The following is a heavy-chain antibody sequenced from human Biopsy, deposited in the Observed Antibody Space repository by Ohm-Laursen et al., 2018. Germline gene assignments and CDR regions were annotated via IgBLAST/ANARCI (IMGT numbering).Heavy chain of an antibody. CDR3: ARVALPLYLDN. Sequence: ASVKVSCKASGYSFNNYGINWVRQAPGQGLEWMGRISGYNGNTKYAQKFQGRVTMTTDTLTSAVYMEVRSLRSDDTAVYYCARVALPLYLDNWGQGTRVTVSS. CDR2: ISGYNGNT. CDR1: GYSFNNYG. J-gene: IGHJ4*02. V-gene: IGHV1-18*01. D-gene: IGHD2-21*01.